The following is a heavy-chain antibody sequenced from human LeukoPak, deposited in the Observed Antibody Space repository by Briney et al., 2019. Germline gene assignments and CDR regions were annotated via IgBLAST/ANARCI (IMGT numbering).Heavy chain of an antibody. J-gene: IGHJ6*03. CDR1: GFTFSSYG. CDR2: ISYDGSNK. V-gene: IGHV3-30*19. D-gene: IGHD2-15*01. CDR3: ARAKTSCSGGSCYSYYYYMDV. Sequence: GGSLRLSCAASGFTFSSYGMHWVRQAPGKGLEWVAVISYDGSNKYYADSVKGRFTISRDNSKNTLYLHMNSPRAEDTAVYYCARAKTSCSGGSCYSYYYYMDVWGKGTTVTVSS.